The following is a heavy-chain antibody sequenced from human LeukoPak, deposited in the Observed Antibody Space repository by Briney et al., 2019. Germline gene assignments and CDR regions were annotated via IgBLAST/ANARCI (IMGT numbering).Heavy chain of an antibody. CDR3: AKDLGRYCTSTNCTGGVFDI. CDR1: GFSFDDYA. CDR2: ISWNSGSM. Sequence: GGSLRLSCAASGFSFDDYAMHWVRQGPGKGREWVSGISWNSGSMGYADSVKGRFTISRDNAKNSLYLQVNSLRTEDTALYYCAKDLGRYCTSTNCTGGVFDIWGQGTMVTVSS. V-gene: IGHV3-9*01. D-gene: IGHD2-2*01. J-gene: IGHJ3*02.